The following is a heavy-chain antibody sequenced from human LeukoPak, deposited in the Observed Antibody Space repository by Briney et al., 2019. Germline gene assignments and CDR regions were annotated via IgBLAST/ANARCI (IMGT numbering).Heavy chain of an antibody. V-gene: IGHV3-23*01. D-gene: IGHD1-20*01. CDR3: AKDPSYNWNYLTY. CDR2: ISGVGDAT. CDR1: GFTFNSYA. J-gene: IGHJ4*02. Sequence: GGSQRLSCAASGFTFNSYAMSWVRQAPGKGLEWVSTISGVGDATYYADSVKGRFTISRDNSKNTLYLQMNSLRAEDTAVYYCAKDPSYNWNYLTYWGQGTLVTVSS.